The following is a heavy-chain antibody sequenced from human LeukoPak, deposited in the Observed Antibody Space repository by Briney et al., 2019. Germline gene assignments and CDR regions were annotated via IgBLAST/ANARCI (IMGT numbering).Heavy chain of an antibody. J-gene: IGHJ6*02. D-gene: IGHD3-10*01. CDR1: GGSFSGYY. CDR3: ARASLYYGSGSYYYYGMDV. Sequence: PSETLSLTCAVYGGSFSGYYWSWLRQPPGKGLEWIGEINHSGSTNYNPSLKSRVTISVDTSKNQFSLKLSSVTAADTAVYYCARASLYYGSGSYYYYGMDVWGQGTTVTVSS. V-gene: IGHV4-34*01. CDR2: INHSGST.